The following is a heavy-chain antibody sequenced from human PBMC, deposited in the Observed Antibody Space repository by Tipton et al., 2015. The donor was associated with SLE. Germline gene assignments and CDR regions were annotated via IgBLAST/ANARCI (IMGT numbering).Heavy chain of an antibody. Sequence: SLRLSCATSGFTFSTTGMHWVRQAPGKGLEWVAVIWYDGSNRNYADSVKGRFTISRDNSKKSLFLQMNSLRAEDTAVYYCATGSAYAFDMWGQGTMVTVSS. CDR2: IWYDGSNR. V-gene: IGHV3-33*01. CDR1: GFTFSTTG. CDR3: ATGSAYAFDM. J-gene: IGHJ3*02.